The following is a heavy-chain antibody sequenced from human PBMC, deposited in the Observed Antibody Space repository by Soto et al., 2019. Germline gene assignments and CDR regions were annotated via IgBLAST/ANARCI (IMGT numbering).Heavy chain of an antibody. Sequence: SPTLSLTCDISGDSVSSNSAGWNWIRQTPSRGLEWLGRTYYKSKWYYTYAASVKSRITVSPDTSKNQFSLQLTSVTAADTAVYYCARGDGYYFIYGMDVWGQGTTVTVSS. CDR3: ARGDGYYFIYGMDV. CDR1: GDSVSSNSAG. D-gene: IGHD3-3*01. CDR2: TYYKSKWYY. J-gene: IGHJ6*02. V-gene: IGHV6-1*01.